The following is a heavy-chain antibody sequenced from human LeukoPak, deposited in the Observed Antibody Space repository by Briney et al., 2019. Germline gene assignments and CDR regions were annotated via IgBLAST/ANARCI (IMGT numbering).Heavy chain of an antibody. V-gene: IGHV3-21*01. CDR3: ARGQQWLVMGIVY. CDR2: ITSSTTYI. Sequence: GGSLRLSCAASGFTFSNYDMNWVRQAPGKGLEWVSSITSSTTYIYYADSVKGRFTISRDNAKNSLYLQMNSLRAEDTAVYYCARGQQWLVMGIVYWGQGTLVTVSS. J-gene: IGHJ4*02. D-gene: IGHD6-19*01. CDR1: GFTFSNYD.